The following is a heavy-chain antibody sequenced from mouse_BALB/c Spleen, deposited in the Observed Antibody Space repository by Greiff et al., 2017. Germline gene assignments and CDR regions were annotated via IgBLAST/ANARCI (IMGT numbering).Heavy chain of an antibody. Sequence: EVQRVESGGGLVKPGGSLKLSCAASGFTFSDYYMYWVRQTPEKRLEWVATISDGGSYTYYPDSVKGRFTISRDNAKNNLYLQMGSLKSEDTAMYYCARGLGRGAWFAYWGQGTLVTVSA. V-gene: IGHV5-4*02. CDR3: ARGLGRGAWFAY. CDR2: ISDGGSYT. D-gene: IGHD4-1*01. J-gene: IGHJ3*01. CDR1: GFTFSDYY.